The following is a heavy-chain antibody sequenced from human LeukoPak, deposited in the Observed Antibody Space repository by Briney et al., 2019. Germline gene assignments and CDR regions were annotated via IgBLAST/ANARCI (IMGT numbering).Heavy chain of an antibody. CDR1: GFTFSSYE. D-gene: IGHD6-19*01. Sequence: GGSLRLSCAASGFTFSSYEMNWVRQAPGKGLEWVSYISSSGSTIYYADSVKGRFTISRDNAKNSLYPQMNSLRAEDTAVYYCASDWGLSSGWQYYFDYWGQGTLVTVSS. CDR2: ISSSGSTI. CDR3: ASDWGLSSGWQYYFDY. J-gene: IGHJ4*02. V-gene: IGHV3-48*03.